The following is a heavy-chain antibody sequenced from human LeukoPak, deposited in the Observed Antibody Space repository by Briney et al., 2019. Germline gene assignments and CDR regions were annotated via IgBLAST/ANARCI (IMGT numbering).Heavy chain of an antibody. J-gene: IGHJ4*02. D-gene: IGHD4-17*01. CDR3: AASRRAYETTVTTWSSIYFDH. Sequence: SETLSLTCTVSGGSISTSPYYWAWVRQPPGKGLEWIGSIYYSGSTYYNPSLKSRVTISADTSKNQFSLKLTSVTAADTAVYYCAASRRAYETTVTTWSSIYFDHWGQGTLVTVSS. CDR1: GGSISTSPYY. CDR2: IYYSGST. V-gene: IGHV4-39*01.